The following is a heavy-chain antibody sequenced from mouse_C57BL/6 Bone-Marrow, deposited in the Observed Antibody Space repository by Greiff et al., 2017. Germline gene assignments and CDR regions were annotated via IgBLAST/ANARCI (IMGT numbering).Heavy chain of an antibody. J-gene: IGHJ2*01. V-gene: IGHV1-61*01. CDR3: AGGGLLYFDY. D-gene: IGHD2-3*01. Sequence: QVQLQQPGAELVRPGSSVKLSCKASGYTFTSYWMDWVKQRPGQGLEWIGNIYPSDSETHYNQKFKDKATLTVDKSSSTAYMQLSSLTSEDSAVYYCAGGGLLYFDYWGQGTTLTVSS. CDR1: GYTFTSYW. CDR2: IYPSDSET.